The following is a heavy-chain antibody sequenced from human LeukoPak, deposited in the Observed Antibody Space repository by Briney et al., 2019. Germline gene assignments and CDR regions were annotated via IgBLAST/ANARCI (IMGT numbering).Heavy chain of an antibody. CDR1: GFTFSSYS. V-gene: IGHV3-21*01. CDR3: ARGGSYYGNYYYYYMDV. Sequence: PGGSLRLSCAASGFTFSSYSMNWVRQAPGKGLEWVSSISSSSSYIYYADSVKGRFTISRDNAKNSLYLQMNSLRAEDTAVYYCARGGSYYGNYYYYYMDVWGKGTTVTVSS. CDR2: ISSSSSYI. D-gene: IGHD1-26*01. J-gene: IGHJ6*03.